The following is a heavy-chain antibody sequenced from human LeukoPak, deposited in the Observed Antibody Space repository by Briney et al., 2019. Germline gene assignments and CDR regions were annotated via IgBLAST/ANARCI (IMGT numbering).Heavy chain of an antibody. Sequence: SETLSLTCAVPGGSISSGGYSWSWIRQPPGKGLEWIGYIYHSGSTYYNPSLKSRVTISVDRSKNQFSLKLSSVTAADTAVYYCARGGSDTTGDFDYWGQGTLVTVSS. CDR3: ARGGSDTTGDFDY. D-gene: IGHD1-1*01. J-gene: IGHJ4*02. CDR1: GGSISSGGYS. V-gene: IGHV4-30-2*01. CDR2: IYHSGST.